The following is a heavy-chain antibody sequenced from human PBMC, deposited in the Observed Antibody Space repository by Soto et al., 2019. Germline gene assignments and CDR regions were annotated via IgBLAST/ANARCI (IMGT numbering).Heavy chain of an antibody. CDR2: IFHGGST. Sequence: LSLTCNVSGGPISGDYYWTWIRQPPGKGLEWIGYIFHGGSTYYNPSLRSRVTISVDRSRTQFSLKMSSVTAADTAVYYCARGRVVVPAAVMFNCLGPWGQGALVTVSS. J-gene: IGHJ5*02. D-gene: IGHD2-2*01. CDR3: ARGRVVVPAAVMFNCLGP. V-gene: IGHV4-30-2*01. CDR1: GGPISGDYY.